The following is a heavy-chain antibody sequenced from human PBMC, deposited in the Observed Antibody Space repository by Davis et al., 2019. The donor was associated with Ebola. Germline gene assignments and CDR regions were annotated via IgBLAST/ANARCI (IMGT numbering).Heavy chain of an antibody. CDR1: GGSFSGYY. J-gene: IGHJ4*02. CDR3: ARGWLRTPVY. CDR2: INHSGCT. V-gene: IGHV4-34*01. D-gene: IGHD5-12*01. Sequence: PGGSLRLSCAVYGGSFSGYYWSWIRQPPGKGLEWIGEINHSGCTNYNPSLKSRVTISVDTSKNQFSLKLSSVTAADTAVYYCARGWLRTPVYWGQGTLVTVSS.